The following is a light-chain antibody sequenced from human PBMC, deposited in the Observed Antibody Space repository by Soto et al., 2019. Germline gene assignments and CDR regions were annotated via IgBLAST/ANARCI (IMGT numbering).Light chain of an antibody. J-gene: IGKJ2*01. CDR1: QGIRNY. Sequence: DIQMTQSPSSLSASIGDRVTITCRASQGIRNYLAWFQQKPGKVPKSLISAASSLQSGVPSKFGGSGSGTDFTLTISSLQPEDFATYYCQQYNSYPYTFGQGTKLEIK. CDR3: QQYNSYPYT. V-gene: IGKV1-16*02. CDR2: AAS.